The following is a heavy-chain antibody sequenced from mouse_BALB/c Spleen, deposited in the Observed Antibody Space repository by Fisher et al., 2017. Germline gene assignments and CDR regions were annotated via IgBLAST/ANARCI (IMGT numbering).Heavy chain of an antibody. Sequence: KFKGKATLTVDKSSSTAYMQLSSPTSEDSAVYYCTRRGSSYWYFDVWGAGTTVTVS. V-gene: IGHV1-69*02. CDR3: TRRGSSYWYFDV. J-gene: IGHJ1*01. D-gene: IGHD1-1*01.